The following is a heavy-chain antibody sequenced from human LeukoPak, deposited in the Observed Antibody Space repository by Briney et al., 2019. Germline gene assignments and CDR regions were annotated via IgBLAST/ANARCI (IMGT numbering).Heavy chain of an antibody. CDR2: ISSSGGST. D-gene: IGHD3-22*01. CDR1: GFTFSSYA. CDR3: AKDVPYYYDSSGFDAFDI. V-gene: IGHV3-23*01. Sequence: GGSLRLSCAASGFTFSSYAMSWVRQAPGKGLEWVSGISSSGGSTYSADSVKGRFTISRDNSKNTLYLQMNSLRAEDTAVYYCAKDVPYYYDSSGFDAFDIWGQGTMVTVSS. J-gene: IGHJ3*02.